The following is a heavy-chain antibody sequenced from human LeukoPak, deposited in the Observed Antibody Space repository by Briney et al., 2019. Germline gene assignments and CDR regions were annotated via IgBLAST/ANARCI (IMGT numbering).Heavy chain of an antibody. J-gene: IGHJ5*02. CDR3: ASWKYGSGSFHESNWFDP. Sequence: SVKVSCKASGGTFSSYAISWVRQAPGQGLEWMGRIIPILGIANYAQKFQGRVTITADKSTSTAYMELSSLRSEDTAVYYCASWKYGSGSFHESNWFDPWGQGTLVTVSS. CDR1: GGTFSSYA. CDR2: IIPILGIA. V-gene: IGHV1-69*04. D-gene: IGHD3-10*01.